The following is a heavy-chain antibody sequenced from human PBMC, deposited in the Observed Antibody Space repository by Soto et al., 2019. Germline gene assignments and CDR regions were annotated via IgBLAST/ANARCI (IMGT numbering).Heavy chain of an antibody. CDR2: INHSGST. CDR1: GGSFSGYY. CDR3: ARGPMYYYGSGSYRSSSAIDY. Sequence: QVQLQQWGAGLLKPSETLSLTCAVYGGSFSGYYWSWIRQPPGKGLEWIGEINHSGSTNYKPSLKSRVTISVDTSKNQFSLKLSSVTAADTAVYYCARGPMYYYGSGSYRSSSAIDYWGQGTLVTVSS. J-gene: IGHJ4*02. V-gene: IGHV4-34*01. D-gene: IGHD3-10*01.